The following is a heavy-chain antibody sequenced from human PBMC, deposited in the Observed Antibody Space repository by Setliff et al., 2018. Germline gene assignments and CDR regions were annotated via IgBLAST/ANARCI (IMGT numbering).Heavy chain of an antibody. D-gene: IGHD3-9*01. CDR3: ARHPTGFPNWFDV. Sequence: SETLSLTCTVSGASITTSNSYWGWIRQPPGKGLEWIAPIYYSGNTFYNPSLGSRLTISGDTSKNQCSLKLSSVTAADTAVHYCARHPTGFPNWFDVWGQGTLVTVSS. V-gene: IGHV4-39*01. J-gene: IGHJ5*02. CDR2: IYYSGNT. CDR1: GASITTSNSY.